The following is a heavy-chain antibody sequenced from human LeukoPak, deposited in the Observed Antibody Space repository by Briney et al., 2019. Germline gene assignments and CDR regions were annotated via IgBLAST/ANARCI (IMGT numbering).Heavy chain of an antibody. J-gene: IGHJ5*02. CDR3: AETNTQDWFDP. CDR2: IYHSGET. D-gene: IGHD2-8*01. CDR1: GGSISSTSYY. V-gene: IGHV4-39*07. Sequence: SETLSLTCIVSGGSISSTSYYWGWIRQPPGKGLEWIASIYHSGETFYNPSLESRVAISVDTSNNEVFLDLYSVTAADTAMYYCAETNTQDWFDPWGRGTLVTVSS.